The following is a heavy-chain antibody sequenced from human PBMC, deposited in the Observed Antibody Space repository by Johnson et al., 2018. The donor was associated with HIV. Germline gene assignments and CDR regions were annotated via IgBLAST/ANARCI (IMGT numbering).Heavy chain of an antibody. CDR1: GFTFSNYE. D-gene: IGHD4-17*01. CDR2: IGSSDNVI. V-gene: IGHV3-48*03. J-gene: IGHJ3*02. CDR3: ARDRFGDSDAFDI. Sequence: VLLVESGGDLVQPGGSLRLSCAASGFTFSNYEVIWVRQAPGKGLEWISFIGSSDNVIQYADSVKGRFTISRDNSKNTLYLQMNSLRADDTAVYFCARDRFGDSDAFDIWGQGTMVTVSS.